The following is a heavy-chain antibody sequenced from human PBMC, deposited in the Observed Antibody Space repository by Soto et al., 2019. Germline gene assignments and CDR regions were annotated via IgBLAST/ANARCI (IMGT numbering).Heavy chain of an antibody. J-gene: IGHJ6*03. CDR3: ARGGGRAAAGTSYYYYMDV. CDR2: INPNSGGT. D-gene: IGHD6-13*01. V-gene: IGHV1-2*04. CDR1: GYTFTAFG. Sequence: GASVKVSCKASGYTFTAFGISWVRQAPGQGLEWMGWINPNSGGTNYAQKFQGWVTMTRDTSISTAYMELSRLRSDDTAVYYCARGGGRAAAGTSYYYYMDVWGKGTTVTVSS.